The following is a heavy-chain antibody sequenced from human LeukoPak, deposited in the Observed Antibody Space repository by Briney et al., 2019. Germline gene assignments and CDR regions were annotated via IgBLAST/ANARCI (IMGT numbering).Heavy chain of an antibody. Sequence: GGSLRLSCAVSGFTVSSNYMSWVRQAQGKGLEWVSVIYSGGTTYYADSVKGRFTISRDNSKNTVYLQMNSLRAEDTAVYYCARAPNRAYYMDVWGKGTTVTVSS. V-gene: IGHV3-53*01. CDR3: ARAPNRAYYMDV. CDR2: IYSGGTT. D-gene: IGHD7-27*01. J-gene: IGHJ6*03. CDR1: GFTVSSNY.